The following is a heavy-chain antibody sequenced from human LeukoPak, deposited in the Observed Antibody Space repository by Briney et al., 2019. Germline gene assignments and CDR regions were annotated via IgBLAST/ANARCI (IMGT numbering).Heavy chain of an antibody. CDR3: ARLTPKGSSGWQPFDS. V-gene: IGHV4-59*08. CDR2: IYYSGST. Sequence: ASETLSLTCTVSGGSISSYYWSWIRQPPGKGLEWIGYIYYSGSTYYNPSLKSRVTISVDTSKNRFSLKLSSVTTADTAVFYCARLTPKGSSGWQPFDSWGQGTLVTVSS. J-gene: IGHJ4*02. D-gene: IGHD6-19*01. CDR1: GGSISSYY.